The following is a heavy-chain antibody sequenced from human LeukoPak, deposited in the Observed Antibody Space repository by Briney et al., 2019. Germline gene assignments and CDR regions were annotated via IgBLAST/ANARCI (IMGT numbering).Heavy chain of an antibody. J-gene: IGHJ4*02. Sequence: PGGSLRLFCAASGFTFRSYGVHWVRQAPGKGLEWVAVISYDGSNKYYADSVKGRFTISRDNSKNTLYLQMNSLRAEDTAVYYCAKVNTPYTGIVGAEPFDYWGQGTLVTVSS. CDR2: ISYDGSNK. CDR1: GFTFRSYG. CDR3: AKVNTPYTGIVGAEPFDY. V-gene: IGHV3-30*18. D-gene: IGHD1-26*01.